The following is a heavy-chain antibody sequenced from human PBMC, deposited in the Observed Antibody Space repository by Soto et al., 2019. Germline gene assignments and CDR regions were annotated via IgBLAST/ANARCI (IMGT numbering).Heavy chain of an antibody. V-gene: IGHV3-30-3*01. D-gene: IGHD2-2*01. CDR2: MSPSGAEK. CDR1: GFTFSTNV. Sequence: QVQLLESGGDVVQPGTSLRLSCAASGFTFSTNVLHWVRQAPGKGLQWVAVMSPSGAEKYYTDSVKGRFTISRDNSKNTLYLEMNRLTSDDTGVYYCALDTIPGAPEYFDYWGQGTLVTVSS. CDR3: ALDTIPGAPEYFDY. J-gene: IGHJ4*02.